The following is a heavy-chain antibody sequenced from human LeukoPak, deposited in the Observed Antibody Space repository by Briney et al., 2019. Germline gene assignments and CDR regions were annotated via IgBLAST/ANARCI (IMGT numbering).Heavy chain of an antibody. J-gene: IGHJ4*02. D-gene: IGHD3-16*02. V-gene: IGHV4-59*01. CDR1: GGSISSYN. Sequence: PSETLSLTCAVSGGSISSYNWSWIRQPPGKGLEWIWYIYYSGSTNYNPSLKSRVTISVDTSKNQFSLKLSSVTAADTAVYYCARGSLSYDYIWGSYRRPFDYWGQGTLVTVSS. CDR3: ARGSLSYDYIWGSYRRPFDY. CDR2: IYYSGST.